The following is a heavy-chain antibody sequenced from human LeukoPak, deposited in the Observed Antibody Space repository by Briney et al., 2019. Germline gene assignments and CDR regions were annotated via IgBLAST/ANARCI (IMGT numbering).Heavy chain of an antibody. J-gene: IGHJ4*02. D-gene: IGHD3-3*01. CDR1: GFTFSSYG. CDR2: LRYDGTNK. CDR3: AKDQSVNFFDD. V-gene: IGHV3-30*02. Sequence: PGGSLRLYCAASGFTFSSYGMHWVRQAPGKGLECVAFLRYDGTNKYYADSVKGRFTISRDKCKNTLELQMNSLRAEETAVYSCAKDQSVNFFDDWRQRTLVTASS.